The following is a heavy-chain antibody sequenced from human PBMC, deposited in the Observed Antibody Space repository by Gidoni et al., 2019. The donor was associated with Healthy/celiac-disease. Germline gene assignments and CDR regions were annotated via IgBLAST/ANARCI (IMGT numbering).Heavy chain of an antibody. CDR1: GYTFTGYD. D-gene: IGHD6-6*01. J-gene: IGHJ3*02. Sequence: QVQLVQSGAEVKKPGASVKVSCKASGYTFTGYDMQWVRQAPGQGLEWMGWINPNSGGTNYAQKFQGLVTMTRDTSISTAYMELSRLRSDDTAVYYCARDQEYSSSREPTRNDAFDIWGQGTMVTVSS. CDR2: INPNSGGT. CDR3: ARDQEYSSSREPTRNDAFDI. V-gene: IGHV1-2*04.